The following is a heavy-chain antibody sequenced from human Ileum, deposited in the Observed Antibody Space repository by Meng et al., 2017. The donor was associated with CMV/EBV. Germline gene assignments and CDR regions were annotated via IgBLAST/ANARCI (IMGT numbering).Heavy chain of an antibody. CDR2: IKSKSDGETV. Sequence: GESLKISCAASGFSFSDDWMSWVRQAPGKGLEWVGLIKSKSDGETVDYAAPVKGRFTISREDSKNTLYLQMSSLQTEDTAIYYCAAGTGKTDFDYWGQGTLVTVSS. V-gene: IGHV3-15*01. CDR3: AAGTGKTDFDY. CDR1: GFSFSDDW. D-gene: IGHD1-1*01. J-gene: IGHJ4*02.